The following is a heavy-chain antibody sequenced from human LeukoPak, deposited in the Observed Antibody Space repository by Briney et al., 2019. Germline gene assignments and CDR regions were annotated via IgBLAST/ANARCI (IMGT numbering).Heavy chain of an antibody. V-gene: IGHV3-7*01. D-gene: IGHD3-10*01. CDR3: AKDRGVVRGVDY. CDR2: VNQDGRQK. Sequence: PGGSLRLSCVASGFTFNEYWMNWVRQVPGKGLEWVASVNQDGRQKYHVDSVKGRFTISRDNAENSLYLQMNSLRAEDTAVYYCAKDRGVVRGVDYWGQGTLVTVSS. CDR1: GFTFNEYW. J-gene: IGHJ4*02.